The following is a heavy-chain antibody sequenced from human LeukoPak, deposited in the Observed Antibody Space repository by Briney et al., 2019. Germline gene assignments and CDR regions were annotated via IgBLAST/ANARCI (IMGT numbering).Heavy chain of an antibody. CDR3: EREWNSRATFDY. J-gene: IGHJ4*02. V-gene: IGHV3-21*05. CDR1: ASGDDFSSHS. Sequence: GGSLRLSCRASASGDDFSSHSMNWVRQAPGKGLEWISYIHSSGNYIFDAASVKGRFTVSRDNARNSLYLQMNSLRVEDTAMYYCEREWNSRATFDYWGQGTLVTVS. CDR2: IHSSGNYI. D-gene: IGHD1-1*01.